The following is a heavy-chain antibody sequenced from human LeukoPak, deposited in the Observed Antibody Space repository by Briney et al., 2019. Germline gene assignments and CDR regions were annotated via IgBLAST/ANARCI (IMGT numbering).Heavy chain of an antibody. Sequence: SSETLSLTCTVSGGSISSGGYYWSWIRQPPGKGLEWIGYIYHSGSTYYNPSLKSRVTISVDRSKNQFSLKLSSVTAADTAVYYCARGGGIAAAAGPNDCWGQGTLVTVSS. CDR2: IYHSGST. J-gene: IGHJ4*02. V-gene: IGHV4-30-2*01. D-gene: IGHD6-13*01. CDR1: GGSISSGGYY. CDR3: ARGGGIAAAAGPNDC.